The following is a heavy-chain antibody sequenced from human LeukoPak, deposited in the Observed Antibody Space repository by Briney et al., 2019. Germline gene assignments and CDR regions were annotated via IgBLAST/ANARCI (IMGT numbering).Heavy chain of an antibody. CDR1: GFTFSTYD. Sequence: GGSLRLSCAASGFTFSTYDMHWVRQTTGKGLEWVSVISTAGDTYYPGSVKGRFTISRENAKNSLYLQMNSLKAGDTAVYFCARGRVGTGDDIDYWGQGTLVTVSS. D-gene: IGHD3-10*01. CDR3: ARGRVGTGDDIDY. CDR2: ISTAGDT. J-gene: IGHJ4*02. V-gene: IGHV3-13*04.